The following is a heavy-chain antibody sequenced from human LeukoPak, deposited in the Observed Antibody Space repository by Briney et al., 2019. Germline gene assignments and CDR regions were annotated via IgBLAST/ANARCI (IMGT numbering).Heavy chain of an antibody. CDR1: GFTFSSYG. D-gene: IGHD3-22*01. V-gene: IGHV3-30*02. CDR2: IRYDGSNK. CDR3: AKRADSSGYYSIYYYMDV. J-gene: IGHJ6*03. Sequence: PGGSLRLSCAASGFTFSSYGMHWVRQAPGKGLEWVAFIRYDGSNKYYADSVKGRFTISRDNSKSTLYLQMNSLRAEDTAVYYCAKRADSSGYYSIYYYMDVWGKGTTVTISS.